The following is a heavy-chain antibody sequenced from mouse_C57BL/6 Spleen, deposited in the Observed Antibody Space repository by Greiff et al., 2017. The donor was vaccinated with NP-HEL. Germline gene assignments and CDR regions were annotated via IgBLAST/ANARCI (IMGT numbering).Heavy chain of an antibody. V-gene: IGHV1-69*01. D-gene: IGHD4-1*01. CDR3: ARVANWGISFAY. Sequence: QVQLQQPGAELVMPGASVKLSCKASGYTFTSYWMHWVKRRPGQGLEWIGEIDPSDSYTNYNQKFKGKSTLTVDKSSSTAYMQLSSLTSEDSAVYYCARVANWGISFAYWGQGTLVTVSA. CDR2: IDPSDSYT. J-gene: IGHJ3*01. CDR1: GYTFTSYW.